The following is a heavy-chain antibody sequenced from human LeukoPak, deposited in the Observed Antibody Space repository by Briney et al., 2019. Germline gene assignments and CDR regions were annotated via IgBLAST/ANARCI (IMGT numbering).Heavy chain of an antibody. CDR3: ARVDTAMVFLTQFDY. V-gene: IGHV3-23*01. Sequence: GGSLRLSCAASGFTFSTNAMSWVRQAQGKGLKWVSAISGSGGTIYYADSVKGRFTISRDNAKNSLYLQMNSLRAEDTAVYYCARVDTAMVFLTQFDYWGQGTLVTVSS. CDR2: ISGSGGTI. D-gene: IGHD5-18*01. J-gene: IGHJ4*02. CDR1: GFTFSTNA.